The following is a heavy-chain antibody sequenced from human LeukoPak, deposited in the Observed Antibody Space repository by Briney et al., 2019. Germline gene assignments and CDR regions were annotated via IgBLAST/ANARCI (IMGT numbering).Heavy chain of an antibody. CDR2: IIPIFGTA. Sequence: ASVKVSCKASGYTFTGYYMHWVRQAPGQGLEWMGGIIPIFGTANYAQKFQGRVTITADESTSTAYMELSSLRSEDTAVYYCAREAPPSITLRAFDIWGQGTMVTVSS. D-gene: IGHD3-10*01. CDR3: AREAPPSITLRAFDI. CDR1: GYTFTGYY. V-gene: IGHV1-69*13. J-gene: IGHJ3*02.